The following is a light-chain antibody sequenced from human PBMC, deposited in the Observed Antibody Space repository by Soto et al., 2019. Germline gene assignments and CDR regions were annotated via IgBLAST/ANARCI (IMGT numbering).Light chain of an antibody. Sequence: EIVLTQSPGTLSLSPGERATLSCRASQSVSSSYLTWYQQKPGQAPRLLIYGVSRRATGIPDRFSGSGSGTDFTLTISRLEPEDSAVYYCQQYGSSPPAYTFGQGTKLEIK. V-gene: IGKV3-20*01. CDR3: QQYGSSPPAYT. CDR2: GVS. J-gene: IGKJ2*01. CDR1: QSVSSSY.